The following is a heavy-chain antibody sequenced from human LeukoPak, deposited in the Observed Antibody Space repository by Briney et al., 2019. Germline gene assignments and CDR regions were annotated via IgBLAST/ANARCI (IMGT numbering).Heavy chain of an antibody. CDR1: GGSISSYY. CDR3: ARQEYIAAPLDY. V-gene: IGHV4-59*01. Sequence: PSETLSLTCTVSGGSISSYYWSWIRQPPGKGLEWIGYIYYSGNTNYNPSLKSRVTISVDTSKNQFSLKLSSVTAADTAVYYCARQEYIAAPLDYWGQGTLVTVSS. J-gene: IGHJ4*02. CDR2: IYYSGNT. D-gene: IGHD6-13*01.